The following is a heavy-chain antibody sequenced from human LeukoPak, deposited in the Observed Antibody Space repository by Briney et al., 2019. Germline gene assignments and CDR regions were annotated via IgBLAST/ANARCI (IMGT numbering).Heavy chain of an antibody. CDR2: IYYSGST. J-gene: IGHJ5*02. CDR3: ARLPRSWFDP. Sequence: SETLSLTCTVSGGSIGSYCWSWIRQPPGKGLEWIGYIYYSGSTNYNPSLKRRVTISVDTSKNQFSLKLSSVTAADTAVYYCARLPRSWFDPWGQGTLVTVSS. CDR1: GGSIGSYC. V-gene: IGHV4-59*01.